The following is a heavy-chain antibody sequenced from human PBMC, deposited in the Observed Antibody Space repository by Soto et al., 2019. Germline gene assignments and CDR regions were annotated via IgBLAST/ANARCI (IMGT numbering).Heavy chain of an antibody. CDR3: AIDRGYLAFVY. V-gene: IGHV3-7*01. Sequence: EVQLVESGGGLDQPGGSLRLSCAASGFTFSSAWMNWVRQAPGEAPEWVAYIKPDGTGKTYLDSVRGRFTISRDNAKNSLFLEMSSLRVEDTAVYYCAIDRGYLAFVYWGQGILVTVSS. D-gene: IGHD3-10*01. CDR2: IKPDGTGK. CDR1: GFTFSSAW. J-gene: IGHJ4*02.